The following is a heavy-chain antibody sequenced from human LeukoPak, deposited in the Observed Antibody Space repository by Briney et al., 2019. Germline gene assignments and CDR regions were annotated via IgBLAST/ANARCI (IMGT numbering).Heavy chain of an antibody. J-gene: IGHJ6*02. CDR2: TYSGGST. Sequence: GGSLRLSCAASGFTVSSNYMSWVRQAPGKGLEWVSVTYSGGSTYYADSVKGRFTISRDNSKNTLYLQMNSLRAEDTAVYYCARGGYSYTFYYYYGMDVWGQGTTVTVSS. CDR1: GFTVSSNY. D-gene: IGHD5-18*01. CDR3: ARGGYSYTFYYYYGMDV. V-gene: IGHV3-53*01.